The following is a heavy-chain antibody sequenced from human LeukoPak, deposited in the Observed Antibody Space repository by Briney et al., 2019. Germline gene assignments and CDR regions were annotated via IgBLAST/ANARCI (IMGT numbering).Heavy chain of an antibody. V-gene: IGHV3-7*01. J-gene: IGHJ5*02. Sequence: AGGSLRLSCAASGFTFSNYWMSWVRQTPGKGLEWVANIKQDGSEKYYVDSVRGRFTISRDNAKNSLSLQMNSLRAGDTAVYYCARGRVRGFDPWGQGTLVTVSS. CDR3: ARGRVRGFDP. CDR2: IKQDGSEK. CDR1: GFTFSNYW.